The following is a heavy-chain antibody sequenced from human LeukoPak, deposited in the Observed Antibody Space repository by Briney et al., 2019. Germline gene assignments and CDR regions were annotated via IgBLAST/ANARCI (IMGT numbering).Heavy chain of an antibody. J-gene: IGHJ4*02. V-gene: IGHV4-34*01. D-gene: IGHD3-9*01. Sequence: SETLSLTCAVYDGSFSGYYCSWIRQPPGKGLEWIGEINHSGSANYNPSLKSRVTILLDTSKNQFSLNLSSVTAADTAVYCASDRYMSIWGPGILVTVSS. CDR1: DGSFSGYY. CDR3: ASDRYMSI. CDR2: INHSGSA.